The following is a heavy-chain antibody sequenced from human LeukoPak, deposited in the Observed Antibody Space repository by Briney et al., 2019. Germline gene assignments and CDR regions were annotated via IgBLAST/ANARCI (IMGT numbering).Heavy chain of an antibody. CDR3: ARDVIRMGGMDV. CDR2: INHSGST. CDR1: GGSFSGYY. Sequence: SETLSLTCAVYGGSFSGYYWSWIRQPPGKGLEWIGEINHSGSTNYNPSLKSRVTISVDTSKNQFSLKLSSVTAADTAVYYCARDVIRMGGMDVWGQGTTVTVSS. D-gene: IGHD3-16*02. V-gene: IGHV4-34*01. J-gene: IGHJ6*02.